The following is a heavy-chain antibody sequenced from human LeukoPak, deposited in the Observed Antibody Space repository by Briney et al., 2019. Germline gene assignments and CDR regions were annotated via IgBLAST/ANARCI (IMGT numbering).Heavy chain of an antibody. V-gene: IGHV1-2*02. CDR3: ARACSGGSCYSGYAFDI. D-gene: IGHD2-15*01. CDR1: GYTFTAYY. J-gene: IGHJ3*02. CDR2: INPNSGGT. Sequence: ASVKVSCKAAGYTFTAYYMHWVRQAPGQGLEWMGWINPNSGGTNHAQKFQGRVTMTRDKSISTAYMELSSLRSEDTAVYYCARACSGGSCYSGYAFDIWGQGTMVTVSS.